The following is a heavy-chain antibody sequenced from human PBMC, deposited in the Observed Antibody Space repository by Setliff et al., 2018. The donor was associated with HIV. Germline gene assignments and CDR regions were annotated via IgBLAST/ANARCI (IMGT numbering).Heavy chain of an antibody. CDR1: AYSISSGYY. D-gene: IGHD2-21*01. Sequence: SETLSLTCAVSAYSISSGYYWGWVRQPPGKGLEWIGEIYHSGSTNHNPSLKSRVTISVDTSKNHFSLRLNSLTAADTAVYYCARALAYCGADCPEDAFDIWGQGTMVTVPS. V-gene: IGHV4-38-2*01. CDR3: ARALAYCGADCPEDAFDI. J-gene: IGHJ3*02. CDR2: IYHSGST.